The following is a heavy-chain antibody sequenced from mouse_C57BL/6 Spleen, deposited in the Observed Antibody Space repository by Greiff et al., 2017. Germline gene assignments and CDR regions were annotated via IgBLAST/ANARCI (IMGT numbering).Heavy chain of an antibody. V-gene: IGHV5-9-1*02. CDR2: ISSGGDYI. CDR3: TREGGNYFDY. D-gene: IGHD2-14*01. CDR1: GFTFSSYA. J-gene: IGHJ2*01. Sequence: DVQLVESGEGLVKPGGSLKLSCAASGFTFSSYAMSWVRQTPEKRLEWVAYISSGGDYIYYADTVKGRFTISSDNARNTLYLQMSSLKSEDKARYYCTREGGNYFDYWGQGTTLTVSA.